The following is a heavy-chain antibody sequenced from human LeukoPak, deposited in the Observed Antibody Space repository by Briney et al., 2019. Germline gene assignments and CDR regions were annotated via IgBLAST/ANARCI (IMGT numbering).Heavy chain of an antibody. Sequence: ASVKVSCKASGYTFTSYGISWVRPAPGQRLEWMGWISAYNGNTNYAQKLQGRVTMTTDTSTSTAYMELRGLRSEDTAVYYCARDQAATNTQVRFCLDWGQGTLVTVSS. CDR1: GYTFTSYG. D-gene: IGHD3-9*01. CDR3: ARDQAATNTQVRFCLD. V-gene: IGHV1-18*01. J-gene: IGHJ4*02. CDR2: ISAYNGNT.